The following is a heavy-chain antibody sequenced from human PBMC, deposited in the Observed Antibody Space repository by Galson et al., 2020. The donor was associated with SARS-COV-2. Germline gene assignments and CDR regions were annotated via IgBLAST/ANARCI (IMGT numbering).Heavy chain of an antibody. CDR2: IYWDDDK. J-gene: IGHJ4*02. D-gene: IGHD3-16*01. V-gene: IGHV2-5*02. CDR1: GFSLSTSGVG. CDR3: SLFYYDYQ. Sequence: SGPTLVKPTQTLTLTCTFSGFSLSTSGVGVGWIRQPPGKALEWLALIYWDDDKRYSPSLRSRLTITKDTSKNQVVLTVTNIDPVDSATYFCSLFYYDYQWGQGTLVTVSS.